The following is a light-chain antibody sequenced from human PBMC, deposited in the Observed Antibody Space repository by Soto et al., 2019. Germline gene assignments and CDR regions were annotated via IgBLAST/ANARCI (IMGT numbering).Light chain of an antibody. Sequence: QSALTQPASVSGSPGQSITISCTGTSSDLDGYNFVSWYQQHPGKAPKLMIYEVSNRPSGVSNRFSGSKSGNTASLTISGLQVEDEADYYCSSYTSSDFYVFGTGTKLTVL. J-gene: IGLJ1*01. V-gene: IGLV2-14*01. CDR3: SSYTSSDFYV. CDR2: EVS. CDR1: SSDLDGYNF.